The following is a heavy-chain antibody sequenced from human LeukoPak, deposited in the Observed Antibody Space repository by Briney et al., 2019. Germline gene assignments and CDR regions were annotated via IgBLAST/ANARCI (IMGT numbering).Heavy chain of an antibody. Sequence: ASVKVSCKASGYTFTNYDLNWVRQATGQGLEWMGWVNPNNGKTGYAQKFQGRVTISRSTSMSTVYMELSGLRSDDTAVYYCARRARDCSSTTCFDYYYYTDVWGKGTTVTVSS. D-gene: IGHD2-2*01. CDR3: ARRARDCSSTTCFDYYYYTDV. J-gene: IGHJ6*03. CDR2: VNPNNGKT. CDR1: GYTFTNYD. V-gene: IGHV1-8*01.